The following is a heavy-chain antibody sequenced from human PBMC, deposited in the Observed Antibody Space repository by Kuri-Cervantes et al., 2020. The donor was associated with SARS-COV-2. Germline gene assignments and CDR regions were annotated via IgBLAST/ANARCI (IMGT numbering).Heavy chain of an antibody. V-gene: IGHV3-23*01. J-gene: IGHJ4*02. D-gene: IGHD4-17*01. CDR2: ISASGINT. Sequence: GGSLRLSCAASGFTFSGHWIHWVRQAPGRGLEWVSLISASGINTHYADSVKGRFTTSRDNSKNTLYLQMNSLRAEDTALYYCTKGGDYNPIDYWGQGTLVTVSS. CDR3: TKGGDYNPIDY. CDR1: GFTFSGHW.